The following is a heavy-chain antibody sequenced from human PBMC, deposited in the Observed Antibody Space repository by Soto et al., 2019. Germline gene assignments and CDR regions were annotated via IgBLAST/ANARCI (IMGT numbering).Heavy chain of an antibody. Sequence: QVQLQESGPGLVKPSETLSLTCTVSGDSISSYYWSWIRQPPGKGLEWIGYIYYSGSANYNPSLKSRVTISVDTSKNQFSLKLSSVTAADTAVYYCARDGAYSSSSYYFDYWGQGNLVTVSS. D-gene: IGHD6-6*01. CDR1: GDSISSYY. J-gene: IGHJ4*02. CDR3: ARDGAYSSSSYYFDY. CDR2: IYYSGSA. V-gene: IGHV4-59*01.